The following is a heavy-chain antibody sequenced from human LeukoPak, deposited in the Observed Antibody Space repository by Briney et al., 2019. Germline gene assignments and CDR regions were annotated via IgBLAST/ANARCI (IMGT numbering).Heavy chain of an antibody. J-gene: IGHJ3*02. Sequence: ASVKVSCKASGYTFTSYDINWVRQATGQGLEWMGWMNPNSGNTGYAQKFQGRVTMTRNTSISTAYMELSSLRSEDTAVYYCARRFWRGYYSTLDAFDIWGQGTMVTVSS. D-gene: IGHD3-3*01. CDR3: ARRFWRGYYSTLDAFDI. CDR1: GYTFTSYD. V-gene: IGHV1-8*01. CDR2: MNPNSGNT.